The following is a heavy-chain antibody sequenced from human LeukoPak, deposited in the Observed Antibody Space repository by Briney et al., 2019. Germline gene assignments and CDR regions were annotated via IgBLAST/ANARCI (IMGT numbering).Heavy chain of an antibody. D-gene: IGHD3-10*01. J-gene: IGHJ4*01. CDR1: GGSMSSSSYYYY. CDR2: LFNSGST. V-gene: IGHV4-39*01. Sequence: SETLSLTCSVSGGSMSSSSYYYYWGWIRRPPGKGLEWIGSLFNSGSTYYNPSLKSPLTMSVDTSKNQFSMRRTSVTAADTAVYYCARNNSMVRGALDYWGQGILVSVSS. CDR3: ARNNSMVRGALDY.